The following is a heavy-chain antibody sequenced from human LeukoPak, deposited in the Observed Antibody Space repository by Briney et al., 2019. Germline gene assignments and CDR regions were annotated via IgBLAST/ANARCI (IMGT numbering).Heavy chain of an antibody. CDR3: ARDLIYSSSWYVDAFDI. Sequence: TSQTLSLTCTVSGGSISSGSYYWSWIRQPPGKGLEWIGRIYTSGSTNYNPSLKSRVTISVDTSKNQFSLKLSSVTAADTAVYYCARDLIYSSSWYVDAFDIWGQGTMVTVSS. V-gene: IGHV4-61*02. CDR1: GGSISSGSYY. D-gene: IGHD6-13*01. CDR2: IYTSGST. J-gene: IGHJ3*02.